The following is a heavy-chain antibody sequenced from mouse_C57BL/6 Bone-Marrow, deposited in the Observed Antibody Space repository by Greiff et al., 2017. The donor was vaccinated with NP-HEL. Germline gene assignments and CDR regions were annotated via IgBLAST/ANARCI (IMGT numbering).Heavy chain of an antibody. V-gene: IGHV1-64*01. CDR1: GYTFTSYW. CDR3: ARDYGNYAWFAY. Sequence: VQLQQPGAELVKPGASVKLSCKASGYTFTSYWMHWVKQRPGQGLEWIGMIHPNSGSTNYNEKFKSKATLTVDKSSSTAYMQLSSPTSEDSAVYYCARDYGNYAWFAYWGQGTLVTVSA. J-gene: IGHJ3*01. CDR2: IHPNSGST. D-gene: IGHD2-1*01.